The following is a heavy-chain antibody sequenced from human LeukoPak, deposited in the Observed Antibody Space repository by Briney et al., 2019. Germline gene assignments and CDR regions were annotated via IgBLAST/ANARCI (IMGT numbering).Heavy chain of an antibody. Sequence: GGSLRLSCVASGFTFSFYSMNWVRQAPGKGLEWVSYISSSSSTIYYAESVKGRFTISRDNAKNSLYLQMNSLRAEDTAVYYCAGSLGPLTEYWGQGTLVTVSS. CDR2: ISSSSSTI. CDR1: GFTFSFYS. D-gene: IGHD7-27*01. J-gene: IGHJ4*02. CDR3: AGSLGPLTEY. V-gene: IGHV3-48*01.